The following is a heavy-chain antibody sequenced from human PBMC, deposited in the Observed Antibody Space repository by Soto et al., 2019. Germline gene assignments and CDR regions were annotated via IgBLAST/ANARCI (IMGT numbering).Heavy chain of an antibody. D-gene: IGHD6-13*01. CDR2: ISGTDPYM. V-gene: IGHV3-11*06. J-gene: IGHJ6*02. CDR1: GFTFSDYY. Sequence: QVQLVESGGGLVKPGGSQRLSCAASGFTFSDYYMSWVRQAPGKGLEWVSYISGTDPYMKYADAVRGRFTISRDNAKNSLYLQMNSLRDDDTAVYYCARGSSVRGMNVWGQGTPVTVSS. CDR3: ARGSSVRGMNV.